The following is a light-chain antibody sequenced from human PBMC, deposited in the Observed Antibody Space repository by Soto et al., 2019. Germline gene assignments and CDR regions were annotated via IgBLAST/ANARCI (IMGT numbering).Light chain of an antibody. Sequence: DIQMTQSPTSLSASVGVRVTITCRASQGIRNFVAWYQQKPGKPPKLLIYAASTLQSGVPSRFSGSGSGTDFTLTINSLQPEDVATYSCQKYSSVPVFGPGTKVEI. CDR2: AAS. CDR3: QKYSSVPV. V-gene: IGKV1-27*01. J-gene: IGKJ3*01. CDR1: QGIRNF.